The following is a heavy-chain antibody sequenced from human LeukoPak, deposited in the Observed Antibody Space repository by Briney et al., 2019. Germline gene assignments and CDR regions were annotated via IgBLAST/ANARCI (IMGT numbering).Heavy chain of an antibody. CDR1: GFTFSNYG. D-gene: IGHD3-22*01. Sequence: GGSLRLSCAASGFTFSNYGMHWVRQAPGKGLEWVAFIRSDGTNKSHAYSVKGRFSITRDKSKNPLYLQMNSLSAEDTAVYYCARDLRSSGYYAFDYWGQGTLVTVSS. J-gene: IGHJ4*02. CDR3: ARDLRSSGYYAFDY. CDR2: IRSDGTNK. V-gene: IGHV3-30*02.